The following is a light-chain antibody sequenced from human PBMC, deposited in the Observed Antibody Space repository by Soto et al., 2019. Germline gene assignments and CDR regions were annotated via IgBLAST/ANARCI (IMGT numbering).Light chain of an antibody. CDR1: QSVSSSY. CDR3: QQYGRSPWT. V-gene: IGKV3-20*01. J-gene: IGKJ1*01. CDR2: GAS. Sequence: EIVLTQSPGTLSLSPGERATLSCRASQSVSSSYLAWYQQKPGQAPRLLIYGASSRATGIPDRFSGSGSGKDLILIISRLEPEDFAVYYCQQYGRSPWTFGQGTKVEIK.